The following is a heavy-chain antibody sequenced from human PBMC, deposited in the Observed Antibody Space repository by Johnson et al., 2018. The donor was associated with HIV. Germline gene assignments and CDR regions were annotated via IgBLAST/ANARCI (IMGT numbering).Heavy chain of an antibody. Sequence: VQLVESGGGLVKPGGSLRLSCAASGFTFSDYYMSWVRQATGKGLEWVSAIGTAGDTYYPGSVKGRFTISRENAKNSLYLQMNSLRAGDTAVYYCAKVDCGGDTCAGYDPFD. CDR3: AKVDCGGDTCAGYDPFD. V-gene: IGHV3-13*01. D-gene: IGHD2-21*01. CDR2: IGTAGDT. J-gene: IGHJ3*01. CDR1: GFTFSDYY.